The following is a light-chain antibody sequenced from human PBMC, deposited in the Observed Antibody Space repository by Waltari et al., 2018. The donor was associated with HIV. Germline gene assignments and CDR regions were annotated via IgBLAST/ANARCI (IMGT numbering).Light chain of an antibody. CDR3: NSRDSSGNHE. CDR2: GKN. Sequence: SSELTQDPAVSVALGQTVRITCQGDSLRSYYESWYQQKPGQAPVLVIYGKNNRPSGIPDRFSGSSSGNTASLTITGAQAEDEADYYCNSRDSSGNHEFGGGTKLTVL. V-gene: IGLV3-19*01. J-gene: IGLJ2*01. CDR1: SLRSYY.